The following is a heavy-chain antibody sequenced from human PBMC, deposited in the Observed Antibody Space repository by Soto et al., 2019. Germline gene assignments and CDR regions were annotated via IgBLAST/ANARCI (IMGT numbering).Heavy chain of an antibody. D-gene: IGHD3-3*01. CDR3: AKSPVEGKEWNP. CDR1: GFTFSSYA. CDR2: ISGSGGST. J-gene: IGHJ5*02. V-gene: IGHV3-23*01. Sequence: GGSLRLSCAASGFTFSSYAMSWVRQAPGKGLEWVSAISGSGGSTYYADSVKGRFTISRDNSKNTLYLPMNSLRAEDTAVYYCAKSPVEGKEWNPWGQGTLVTVSS.